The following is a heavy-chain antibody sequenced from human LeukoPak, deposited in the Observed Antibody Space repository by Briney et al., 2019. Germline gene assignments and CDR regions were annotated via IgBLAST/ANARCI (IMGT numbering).Heavy chain of an antibody. CDR2: IYPGDSDT. V-gene: IGHV5-51*01. CDR3: ARSQTWYYYDSSGYYETPYDFDY. D-gene: IGHD3-22*01. J-gene: IGHJ4*02. Sequence: GESLKISCKGSGYSFTSYWIGWVRPMPGKGLEWMGIIYPGDSDTRYSPSFQGQVTISADKSISTAYLQWSSLKASDTAMYYCARSQTWYYYDSSGYYETPYDFDYWGQGTLVTVSS. CDR1: GYSFTSYW.